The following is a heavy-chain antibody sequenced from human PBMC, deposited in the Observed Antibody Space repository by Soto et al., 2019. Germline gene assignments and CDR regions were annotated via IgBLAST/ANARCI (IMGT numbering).Heavy chain of an antibody. CDR2: IIPIFGTA. J-gene: IGHJ4*02. CDR1: GGTLSSYA. V-gene: IGHV1-69*13. CDR3: ARWPDDSSGYHGL. D-gene: IGHD3-22*01. Sequence: PSVKVSCTDSGGTLSSYAITCVRQDPGQGLEWTGGIIPIFGTANYAQKFQGRVTITADESTSTAYMELSSLRSEDTAVYYCARWPDDSSGYHGLWGQGTLVTVSS.